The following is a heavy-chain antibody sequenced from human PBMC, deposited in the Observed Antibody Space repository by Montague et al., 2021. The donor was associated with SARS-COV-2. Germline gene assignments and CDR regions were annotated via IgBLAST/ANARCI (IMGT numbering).Heavy chain of an antibody. V-gene: IGHV4-59*01. J-gene: IGHJ2*01. CDR3: ARDFRLQQWRTNYYFGL. D-gene: IGHD5-18*01. Sequence: SETLSLTCTVSGGSISGYYWSWIRQPPGKGPEWIGNIYDTGNTNYNPSLKSRVTISEDTPKTQFSLWLTSVTAADTAVYYCARDFRLQQWRTNYYFGLWGRGTLVSVSS. CDR2: IYDTGNT. CDR1: GGSISGYY.